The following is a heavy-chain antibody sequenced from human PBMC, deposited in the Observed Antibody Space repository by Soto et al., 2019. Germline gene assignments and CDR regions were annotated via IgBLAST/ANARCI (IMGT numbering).Heavy chain of an antibody. CDR3: ARGTRLPPAMVSYYFDY. V-gene: IGHV4-34*01. CDR2: INHSGST. D-gene: IGHD5-18*01. Sequence: PSETLSLTCALYGGSFSGYYWSWIRQPPGKGLEWIGEINHSGSTNYNPSLKSRVTISVDTSKNQFSLKLSSVTAADTAVYYCARGTRLPPAMVSYYFDYWGQGTLVTVSS. CDR1: GGSFSGYY. J-gene: IGHJ4*02.